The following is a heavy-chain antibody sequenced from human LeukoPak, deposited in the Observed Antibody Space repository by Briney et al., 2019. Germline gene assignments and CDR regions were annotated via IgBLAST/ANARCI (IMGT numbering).Heavy chain of an antibody. D-gene: IGHD3-3*01. CDR3: AKAELGVDTFFDY. CDR1: GFTFSNYV. Sequence: PGGSLRLSCAASGFTFSNYVMTWVRQAPGRGLEWVATLSGSGAGTYYSDSVQGRFTISRDNSKRTLFLQMNSLRAEDTAFYYCAKAELGVDTFFDYWGQGTLVTVSS. J-gene: IGHJ4*02. CDR2: LSGSGAGT. V-gene: IGHV3-23*01.